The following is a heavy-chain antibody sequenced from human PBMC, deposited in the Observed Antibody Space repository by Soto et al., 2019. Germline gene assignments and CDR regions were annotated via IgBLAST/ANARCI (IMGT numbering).Heavy chain of an antibody. CDR2: TSSSGGST. D-gene: IGHD3-10*01. J-gene: IGHJ4*02. Sequence: EVQLLESRGGLVQPGGSLRLSCAASGFTFSSYAMSWVRQAPGKGLEWVSTTSSSGGSTYYADSVKGRFTISRDNSKNTFYLQMNSLRAEDMAVYYCAKDGGYGSGGYYSDDWGQGTLVTVSS. CDR1: GFTFSSYA. V-gene: IGHV3-23*01. CDR3: AKDGGYGSGGYYSDD.